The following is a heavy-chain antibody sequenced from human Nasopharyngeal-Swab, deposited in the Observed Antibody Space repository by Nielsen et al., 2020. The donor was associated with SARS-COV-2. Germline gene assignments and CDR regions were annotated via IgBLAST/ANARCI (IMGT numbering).Heavy chain of an antibody. D-gene: IGHD5-12*01. J-gene: IGHJ6*03. CDR1: GGSISSYY. Sequence: GSLRLSCTVSGGSISSYYWSWIRQPPGKGLEWIGYIYYSGSTNYNPSLKSRVTISVDTSKNQFSLKLSSVTAADTAVYYCARAQYSGYDYYFYMDVWGKGTTVTVYS. CDR3: ARAQYSGYDYYFYMDV. V-gene: IGHV4-59*01. CDR2: IYYSGST.